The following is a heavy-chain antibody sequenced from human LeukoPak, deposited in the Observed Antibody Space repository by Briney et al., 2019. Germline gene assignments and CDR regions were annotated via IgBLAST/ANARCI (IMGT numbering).Heavy chain of an antibody. Sequence: PGGSLRLSCAASGFTFSASWMTWVRQAPGKGLEWVANIKQDGTEQYTADSLKGRFTISRDNAKRLLFLQMNSLRVEDTAVYYCARVGPPYYCYYMDVWGNGTTVTVSS. V-gene: IGHV3-7*01. CDR3: ARVGPPYYCYYMDV. J-gene: IGHJ6*03. CDR1: GFTFSASW. D-gene: IGHD3-10*01. CDR2: IKQDGTEQ.